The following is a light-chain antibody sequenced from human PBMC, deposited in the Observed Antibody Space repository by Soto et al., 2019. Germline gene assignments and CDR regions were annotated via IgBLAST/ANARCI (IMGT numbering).Light chain of an antibody. V-gene: IGKV3-20*01. Sequence: EIVLTQSPGTLSLSPGERATLSCRASQSVSGNYLAWYQQKPGQSPRLLIYGSSDRATGIPDRFSGSGPGTGFTTIITRVEPEGFVVYYCQQYGSSPPYTFGQGTKLEIK. J-gene: IGKJ2*01. CDR2: GSS. CDR1: QSVSGNY. CDR3: QQYGSSPPYT.